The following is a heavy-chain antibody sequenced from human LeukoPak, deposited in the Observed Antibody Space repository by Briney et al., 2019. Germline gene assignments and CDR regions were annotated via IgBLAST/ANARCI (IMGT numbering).Heavy chain of an antibody. Sequence: SETLSLTCAVYGGSFSGYYWSWIRQPPGKGLEWIGEINHSGSTNYNPSLKSRVTISVDTSKNQFSLKLSSVTAADTAVYYCARGYGSGSYHRACYYYYYIDVWGKGTTVTVSS. V-gene: IGHV4-34*01. J-gene: IGHJ6*03. D-gene: IGHD3-10*01. CDR1: GGSFSGYY. CDR3: ARGYGSGSYHRACYYYYYIDV. CDR2: INHSGST.